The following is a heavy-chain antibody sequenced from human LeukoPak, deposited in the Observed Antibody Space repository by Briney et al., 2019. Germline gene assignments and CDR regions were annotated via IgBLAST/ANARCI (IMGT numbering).Heavy chain of an antibody. Sequence: GGSLRLSCAASGFTFSSYSMNWVRQAPGQGLEWVSSISSSSSYIYYADSVKGRFTISRDNAKNSLYLQMNSLRAEDTAVYYCASHTRGSGYFDYWGQGTLVTVSS. D-gene: IGHD3-10*01. V-gene: IGHV3-21*01. CDR2: ISSSSSYI. CDR3: ASHTRGSGYFDY. J-gene: IGHJ4*02. CDR1: GFTFSSYS.